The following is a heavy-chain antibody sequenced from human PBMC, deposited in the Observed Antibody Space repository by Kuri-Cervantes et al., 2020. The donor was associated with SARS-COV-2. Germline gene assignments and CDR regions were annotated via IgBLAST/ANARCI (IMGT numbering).Heavy chain of an antibody. V-gene: IGHV3-23*01. D-gene: IGHD4-11*01. J-gene: IGHJ3*02. Sequence: ETLSLTCTVSGGSISGHYWSWVRQAPGKGLEWVSAISGSGGSTYYADSVKGRFTISRDNSKNTLYLQMNSLRAEDTAVYYCAKDSGLYSNYVTAYDAFDIWGQGTMVTVSS. CDR1: GGSISGHY. CDR3: AKDSGLYSNYVTAYDAFDI. CDR2: ISGSGGST.